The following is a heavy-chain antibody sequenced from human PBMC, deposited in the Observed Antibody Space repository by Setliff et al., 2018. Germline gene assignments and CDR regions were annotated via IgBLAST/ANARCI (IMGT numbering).Heavy chain of an antibody. CDR2: ISPYYGNT. V-gene: IGHV1-18*01. D-gene: IGHD3-22*01. CDR1: GYSFTVFG. J-gene: IGHJ4*02. Sequence: ASVKVSCQTSGYSFTVFGISWVRQAPGQGLEWMGWISPYYGNTNYAQQFQGRVTMTTDTSTTTAYMELTSLTSDDTALYYCVRGQGPRTVVAIPFDHWGQGTLVTVSS. CDR3: VRGQGPRTVVAIPFDH.